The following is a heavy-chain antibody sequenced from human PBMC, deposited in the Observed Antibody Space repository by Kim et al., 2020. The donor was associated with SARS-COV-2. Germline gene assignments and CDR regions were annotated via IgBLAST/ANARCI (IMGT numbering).Heavy chain of an antibody. CDR3: ARDPIYYYDSSGPFDY. Sequence: SETLSLTCTVSGGSISSSSYYWGWIRQPPGKGLEWIGSIYYSGSTYYNPSLKSRVTISVDTSKNQFSLKLSSVTAADTAVYYCARDPIYYYDSSGPFDY. J-gene: IGHJ4*01. CDR1: GGSISSSSYY. D-gene: IGHD3-22*01. CDR2: IYYSGST. V-gene: IGHV4-39*07.